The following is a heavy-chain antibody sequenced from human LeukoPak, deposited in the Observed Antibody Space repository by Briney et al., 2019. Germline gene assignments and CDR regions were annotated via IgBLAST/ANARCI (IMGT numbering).Heavy chain of an antibody. Sequence: PSQTLSLTCTVSGGSISSGSYYWSWIRQPAGKGLEWIGRIYTSGSTNYNPSLKSRVTISVDTSKNQFSLKLSSVTAADTAVYYCARVGRKGYYYYMDVWGKGTTVTVSS. CDR1: GGSISSGSYY. V-gene: IGHV4-61*02. J-gene: IGHJ6*03. CDR3: ARVGRKGYYYYMDV. CDR2: IYTSGST.